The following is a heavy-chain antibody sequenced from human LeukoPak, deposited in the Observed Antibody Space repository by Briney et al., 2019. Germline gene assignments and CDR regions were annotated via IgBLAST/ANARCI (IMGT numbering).Heavy chain of an antibody. D-gene: IGHD3-10*01. CDR2: TYYRSKWYN. J-gene: IGHJ5*02. CDR3: ASRPTDYPRRLWFGELSLPRGNWFDP. V-gene: IGHV6-1*01. CDR1: GDSVSSNSAA. Sequence: SQTLSLTCAISGDSVSSNSAAWNWIRQSPSRGLEWLGRTYYRSKWYNDYAVSVKSRITINPDTSKDQFSLQLNSVTPEDTAVYYCASRPTDYPRRLWFGELSLPRGNWFDPWGQGTLVTVSS.